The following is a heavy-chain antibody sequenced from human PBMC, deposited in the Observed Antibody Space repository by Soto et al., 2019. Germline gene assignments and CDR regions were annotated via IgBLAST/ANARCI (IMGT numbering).Heavy chain of an antibody. J-gene: IGHJ4*02. CDR2: INAGNGNT. V-gene: IGHV1-3*01. CDR1: GYTFTNYA. Sequence: ASVKVSCKASGYTFTNYAMHWVRRAPGQRLEWIGWINAGNGNTKYSQKFQGRVTITRDTSASTAYMELSSLRSEDTAVYYCARVSGYYFLDYWGQGTLVTVSS. D-gene: IGHD5-12*01. CDR3: ARVSGYYFLDY.